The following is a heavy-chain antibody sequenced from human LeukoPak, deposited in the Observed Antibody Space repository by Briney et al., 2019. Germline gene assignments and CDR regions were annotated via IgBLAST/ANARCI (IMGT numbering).Heavy chain of an antibody. CDR3: ASRFTRSPRVD. D-gene: IGHD3-3*01. V-gene: IGHV3-23*01. J-gene: IGHJ4*02. Sequence: GGSLRLSCAASGFTFSSYAMSWVRQAPGKGLEWVSAISGSGGSTYYADSVKGRFTISRDNAKNSMYLQMNSLRAEDTAVYYCASRFTRSPRVDWGQGTLVTVSS. CDR1: GFTFSSYA. CDR2: ISGSGGST.